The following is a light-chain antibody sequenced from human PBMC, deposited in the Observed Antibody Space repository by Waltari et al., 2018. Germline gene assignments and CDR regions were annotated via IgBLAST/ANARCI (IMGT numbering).Light chain of an antibody. J-gene: IGLJ1*01. V-gene: IGLV2-14*01. CDR3: SSYASSGTLV. CDR1: SSDFGVYIF. CDR2: EVN. Sequence: QSALTQPASVSGSPGQSITLPCTGTSSDFGVYIFASWYQVHPGHVPKLIIYEVNRRPSGVSNRFSGSKSGNKASLTISGLQAEDEADFYCSSYASSGTLVFGSGTKVTVL.